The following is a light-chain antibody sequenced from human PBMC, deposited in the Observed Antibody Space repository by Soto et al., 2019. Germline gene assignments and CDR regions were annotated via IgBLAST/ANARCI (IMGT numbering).Light chain of an antibody. J-gene: IGKJ1*01. CDR2: GAS. V-gene: IGKV3-15*01. CDR3: QQYNNLPWT. CDR1: QGVSNN. Sequence: EIVMTQSPATLSVSPGEKATLPCRASQGVSNNLAWYQQKPGQAPRLLIYGASARATGVPARFSGSGSGTEFTLTISSLQSEDFAVYYCQQYNNLPWTFGQGTKVEIK.